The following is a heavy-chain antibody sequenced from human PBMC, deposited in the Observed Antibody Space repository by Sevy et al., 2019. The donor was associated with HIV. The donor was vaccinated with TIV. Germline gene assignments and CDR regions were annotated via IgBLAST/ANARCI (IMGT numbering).Heavy chain of an antibody. CDR1: GYTFTSYG. D-gene: IGHD3-16*01. V-gene: IGHV1-18*04. CDR2: ISAYNGNT. Sequence: ASVKVSCKASGYTFTSYGISWVRQAPGQGLEWMGWISAYNGNTNYAQKLQGRVTMTTVTSTSTAYMGLRSLRSDDTAVYYCARDLGVYYFDYWGQGTLVTVSS. CDR3: ARDLGVYYFDY. J-gene: IGHJ4*02.